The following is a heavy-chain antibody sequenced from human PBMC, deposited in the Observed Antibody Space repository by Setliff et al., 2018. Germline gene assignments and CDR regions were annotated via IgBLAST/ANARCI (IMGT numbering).Heavy chain of an antibody. D-gene: IGHD6-19*01. Sequence: ESLKTSCKGSGYNFASYWIAWVRQMPAKGLEWMGIIYPDDSDTRYSPSFQGQVTISADKSISTAYLQWSSLKASDTAMYYCARQIGSSLSHFYYYMDVWGKGTTVTVSS. J-gene: IGHJ6*03. CDR2: IYPDDSDT. CDR1: GYNFASYW. CDR3: ARQIGSSLSHFYYYMDV. V-gene: IGHV5-51*01.